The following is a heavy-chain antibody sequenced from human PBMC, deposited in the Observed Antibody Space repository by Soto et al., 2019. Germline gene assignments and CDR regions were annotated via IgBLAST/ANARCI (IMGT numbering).Heavy chain of an antibody. J-gene: IGHJ4*02. D-gene: IGHD3-22*01. CDR2: ISGSVVST. CDR3: ANGAHYYYDSSGYFGY. V-gene: IGHV3-23*01. CDR1: GPTFRSYA. Sequence: GGTLRLYCPASGPTFRSYAMSCVRQARWKGLEWFSPISGSVVSTYYAAYVKGRFTISRDNSKNTLYLQMNSLRAEDTAVYYCANGAHYYYDSSGYFGYWGQGTLLTASS.